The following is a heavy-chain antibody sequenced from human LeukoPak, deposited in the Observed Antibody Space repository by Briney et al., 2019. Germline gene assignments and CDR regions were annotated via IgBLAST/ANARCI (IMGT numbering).Heavy chain of an antibody. Sequence: ASVKVSCKASGGTFSSYTINWVRQAPGQGLEWMGGIIPIFGTANYAQKFQGRVTITTDKSTSTTYMELSSLRSEDTAVYYCARAQAQAYGSGSYYIPVISGSDYWGQGTLVTVSS. V-gene: IGHV1-69*05. D-gene: IGHD3-10*01. CDR2: IIPIFGTA. J-gene: IGHJ4*02. CDR3: ARAQAQAYGSGSYYIPVISGSDY. CDR1: GGTFSSYT.